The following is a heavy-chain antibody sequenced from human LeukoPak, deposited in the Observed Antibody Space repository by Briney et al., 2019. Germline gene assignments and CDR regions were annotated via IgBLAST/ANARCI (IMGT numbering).Heavy chain of an antibody. CDR1: GFTFSSYG. D-gene: IGHD2-2*01. J-gene: IGHJ4*02. V-gene: IGHV3-30*03. CDR3: AGGYQLHLFDY. Sequence: GGSLRLSCAASGFTFSSYGMHWVRQAPGKGLEWVAVISYDGSNKYYADSVKGRFTISRDNSKNTLYLQMNSLRAEDTAVYYCAGGYQLHLFDYWGQGTLVTVSS. CDR2: ISYDGSNK.